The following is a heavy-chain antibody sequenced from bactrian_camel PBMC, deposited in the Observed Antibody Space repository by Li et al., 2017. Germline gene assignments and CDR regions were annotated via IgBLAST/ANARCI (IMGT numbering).Heavy chain of an antibody. Sequence: HVQLVESGGGSVRAGGSLRLSCVASAYFYCAAWFRQAPGKEREGVASIDSDGETTYADPVKGRFTISRDNAKNSVYLQMHSLKHEDTAMYYCAADFGPYCSGSYLARRANFEGQGTQVTVS. CDR1: AYFYC. CDR2: IDSDGET. J-gene: IGHJ4*01. V-gene: IGHV3S63*01. D-gene: IGHD2*01.